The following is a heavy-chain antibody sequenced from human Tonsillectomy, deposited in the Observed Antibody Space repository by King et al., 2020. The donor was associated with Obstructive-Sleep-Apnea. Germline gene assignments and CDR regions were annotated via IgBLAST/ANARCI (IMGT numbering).Heavy chain of an antibody. D-gene: IGHD3-10*01. V-gene: IGHV5-51*01. CDR1: GYNFPKYW. CDR2: IFPEDSDI. J-gene: IGHJ6*02. CDR3: ARMYYFASANYYGMDV. Sequence: EVQLVESGAEVTKPGESLKISCKASGYNFPKYWIGWVRQMPGKGLEWMAIIFPEDSDIRYSPSFQGQVTISADTSISTAYLQWNSLRASDTALYYCARMYYFASANYYGMDVWGQGTTVTVSS.